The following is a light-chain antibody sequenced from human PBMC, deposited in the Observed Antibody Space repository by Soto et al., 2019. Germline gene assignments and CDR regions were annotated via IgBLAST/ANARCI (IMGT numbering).Light chain of an antibody. Sequence: QSVLTQPPSVSGAPGQRVTISCTGSSSNIGAGYDVHWYQHLPGITPKLLIYENSNRPSGVPDRFSGSKSGTSASLAISGLQAEDAADYYCQSYDSSLSGSRVFGGGTQLTVL. CDR2: ENS. V-gene: IGLV1-40*01. J-gene: IGLJ2*01. CDR3: QSYDSSLSGSRV. CDR1: SSNIGAGYD.